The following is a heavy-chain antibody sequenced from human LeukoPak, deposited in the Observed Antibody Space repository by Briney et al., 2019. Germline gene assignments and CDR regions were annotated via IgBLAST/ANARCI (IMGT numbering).Heavy chain of an antibody. Sequence: GGTLTLSCAASGCTFNNYTMSWVRQAPGKGLEWVSSIIRNGIYLNTTHPVKGGFIASRDTAKNTPSLLMNSLRAEDTAFYYSARHALPANVARWFVPWGEGTLVTVS. CDR2: IIRNGIYL. D-gene: IGHD2-15*01. J-gene: IGHJ5*02. CDR3: ARHALPANVARWFVP. CDR1: GCTFNNYT. V-gene: IGHV3-21*01.